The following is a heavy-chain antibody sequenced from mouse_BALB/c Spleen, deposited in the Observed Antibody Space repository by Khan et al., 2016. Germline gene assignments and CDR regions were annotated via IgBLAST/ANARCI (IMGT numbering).Heavy chain of an antibody. V-gene: IGHV7-3*02. Sequence: EVELVESGGGLVQPGGSLRLSCATSGFTFTAYYMSWVRQPPGKALEWLGFIRNKANGYTTEYSASVKGRFTISRDNSQSILYLQMNTLRAEDSATYYCARRDYGYYYAMDYWGQGTSVTVSS. D-gene: IGHD1-2*01. CDR2: IRNKANGYTT. CDR1: GFTFTAYY. CDR3: ARRDYGYYYAMDY. J-gene: IGHJ4*01.